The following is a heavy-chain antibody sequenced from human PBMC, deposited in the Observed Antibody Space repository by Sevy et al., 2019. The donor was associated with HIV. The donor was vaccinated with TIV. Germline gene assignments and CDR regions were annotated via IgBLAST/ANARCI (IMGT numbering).Heavy chain of an antibody. Sequence: GGSLRLSCAASGFTFGSHWMHWVRQAPGKGLVWVSRINRDGSGTNYADSVKGRFTVSRDNAKNTLYLQMNRLRAEDTAVYFCARDENYYESSAYYAITYHLDYWGQGTLVTVSS. J-gene: IGHJ4*02. CDR1: GFTFGSHW. V-gene: IGHV3-74*01. D-gene: IGHD3-22*01. CDR2: INRDGSGT. CDR3: ARDENYYESSAYYAITYHLDY.